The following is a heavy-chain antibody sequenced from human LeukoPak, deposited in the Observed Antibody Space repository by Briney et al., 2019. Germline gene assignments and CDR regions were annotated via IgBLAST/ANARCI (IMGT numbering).Heavy chain of an antibody. CDR2: ISGRSDTI. CDR3: ARGDYYGSQNYTYDI. J-gene: IGHJ3*02. D-gene: IGHD3-10*01. CDR1: GFTFRVYE. Sequence: PGGSLRLSCAASGFTFRVYEMQWVRQAPGKGLEWVSYISGRSDTIYYADSVKGRFTISRDNARNSLHLQMNSLRSEDTALYDCARGDYYGSQNYTYDIWGQGTMLTVSS. V-gene: IGHV3-48*03.